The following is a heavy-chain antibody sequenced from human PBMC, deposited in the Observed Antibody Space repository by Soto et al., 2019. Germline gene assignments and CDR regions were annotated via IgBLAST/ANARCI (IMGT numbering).Heavy chain of an antibody. J-gene: IGHJ4*02. CDR1: GYTFTSYA. Sequence: GASVKVSCKASGYTFTSYAMHWVRQAPGQRLEWMGWINAGNGNTKYSQKFQGRVTITRDTSATTAYMELSSLRSEDTAVYFCARGILTGYYFDYWGQGTLVTVS. V-gene: IGHV1-3*01. CDR3: ARGILTGYYFDY. D-gene: IGHD3-9*01. CDR2: INAGNGNT.